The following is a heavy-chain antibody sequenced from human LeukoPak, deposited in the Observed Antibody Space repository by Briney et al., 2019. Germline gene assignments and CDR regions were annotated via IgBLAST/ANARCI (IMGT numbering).Heavy chain of an antibody. CDR2: INHSGST. CDR3: ARRGVPRDSRYFDL. J-gene: IGHJ2*01. CDR1: GGSFSDYY. Sequence: PSETLSLTCAVYGGSFSDYYWSWIRQPPGKGLEWIGEINHSGSTNCNPSLKSRVTISVDKSKNQFSLNLSSVTAADTAVYYCARRGVPRDSRYFDLWGRGTLSLSPQ. V-gene: IGHV4-34*01. D-gene: IGHD2-2*01.